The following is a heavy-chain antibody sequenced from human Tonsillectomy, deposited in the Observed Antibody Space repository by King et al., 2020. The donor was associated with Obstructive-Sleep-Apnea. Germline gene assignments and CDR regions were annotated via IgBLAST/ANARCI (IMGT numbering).Heavy chain of an antibody. CDR3: VASEWELPLGY. J-gene: IGHJ4*02. CDR2: IYHSGST. CDR1: GVSIRSGGYS. Sequence: PLQESGPGLAKPSQTLSLTCTVSGVSIRSGGYSWSWIRQHPGKGLEWIGYIYHSGSTYYNPSLKSRVTISVDTSKNQFSLKLSSVTAADTAVYYCVASEWELPLGYWGQGTLVTVSS. V-gene: IGHV4-31*03. D-gene: IGHD1-26*01.